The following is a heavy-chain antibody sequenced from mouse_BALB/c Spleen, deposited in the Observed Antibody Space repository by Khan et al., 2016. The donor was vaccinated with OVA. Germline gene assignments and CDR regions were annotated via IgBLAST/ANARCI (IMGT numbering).Heavy chain of an antibody. CDR3: ARTARIKY. CDR2: ISYSGST. D-gene: IGHD1-2*01. CDR1: GYSITSGYG. V-gene: IGHV3-2*02. Sequence: EVKLEVSGPGLVKPSQSLSLTCTVAGYSITSGYGWNWIRQFPGNKLEWMGYISYSGSTNYNPSLKSRISITRDTSKNQIFLQLNSVTTEDTATYYCARTARIKYWGQGTTLTVSS. J-gene: IGHJ2*01.